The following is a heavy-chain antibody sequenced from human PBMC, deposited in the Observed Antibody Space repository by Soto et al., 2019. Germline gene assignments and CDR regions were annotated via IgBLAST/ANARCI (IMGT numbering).Heavy chain of an antibody. CDR2: ISWNSGII. CDR3: AKGEGSSGYYSLFDY. CDR1: GFTFDDYA. Sequence: EVQLVESGGGLVQPGRSLRLSCAASGFTFDDYAMHWVRQAPGKGLEWVSGISWNSGIIGYADSVKGPFTISRVNANNSLYLQMNSRRVETTALYYCAKGEGSSGYYSLFDYWGQGTLVNVSS. D-gene: IGHD3-22*01. V-gene: IGHV3-9*01. J-gene: IGHJ4*02.